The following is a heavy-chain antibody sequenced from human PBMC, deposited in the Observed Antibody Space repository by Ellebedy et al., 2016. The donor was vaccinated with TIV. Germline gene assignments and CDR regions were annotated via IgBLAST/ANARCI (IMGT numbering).Heavy chain of an antibody. V-gene: IGHV3-30*18. J-gene: IGHJ3*02. Sequence: GGSLRLSXAASGFTFSSYAMSWVRQAPGKGLEWVAVISYDGSNKYYADSVKGRFTISRDNSKNTLYLQMNSLRAEDTAVYYCAKFGNDDAFDIWGQGTMVTVSS. CDR3: AKFGNDDAFDI. CDR2: ISYDGSNK. CDR1: GFTFSSYA. D-gene: IGHD1-1*01.